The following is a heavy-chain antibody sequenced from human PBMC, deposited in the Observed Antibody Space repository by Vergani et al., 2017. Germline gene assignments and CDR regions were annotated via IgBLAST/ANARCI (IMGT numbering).Heavy chain of an antibody. CDR3: ARGLGFGELFGNWFDP. Sequence: QVQVVQSGAEVKKSGASVKVSCKTSGYTFSNYYMHWVRQAPGQGLEWMGIINPSGGHTNYAQKFQGRVTITADKSTSTAYMELSSLRSEDTAVYYCARGLGFGELFGNWFDPWGQGTLVTVSS. CDR1: GYTFSNYY. J-gene: IGHJ5*02. D-gene: IGHD3-10*01. CDR2: INPSGGHT. V-gene: IGHV1-46*01.